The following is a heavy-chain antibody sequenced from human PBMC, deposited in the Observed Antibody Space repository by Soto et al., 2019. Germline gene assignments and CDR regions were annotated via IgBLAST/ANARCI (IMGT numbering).Heavy chain of an antibody. Sequence: LRLSCTASGFTLSSYWMHWVRQAPGKGLVWVSRMNSDGSRADYADSVKGRFTISRDNARNTLYLQMNSLRAEDTAVYYCVRDGYPAWVYGVDVWGQGTTVPVSS. CDR3: VRDGYPAWVYGVDV. J-gene: IGHJ6*02. CDR2: MNSDGSRA. V-gene: IGHV3-74*01. CDR1: GFTLSSYW. D-gene: IGHD1-1*01.